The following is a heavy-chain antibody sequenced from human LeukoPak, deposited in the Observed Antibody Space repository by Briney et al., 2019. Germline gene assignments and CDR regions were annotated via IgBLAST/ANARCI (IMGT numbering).Heavy chain of an antibody. D-gene: IGHD3-10*01. CDR1: GDSISSFY. J-gene: IGHJ5*02. CDR2: IYTSGST. CDR3: AREDSPWFGELLGFDP. Sequence: PSETLSLTCTVSGDSISSFYWTWIRQPAGKGLEWIGRIYTSGSTNYNPSLKSRVTMSVDTSKNQFSLKLSSVTAADTAVYYCAREDSPWFGELLGFDPWGQGTLVTVSS. V-gene: IGHV4-4*07.